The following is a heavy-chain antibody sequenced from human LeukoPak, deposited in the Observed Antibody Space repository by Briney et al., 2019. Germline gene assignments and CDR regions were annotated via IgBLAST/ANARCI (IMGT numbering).Heavy chain of an antibody. V-gene: IGHV1-69*13. CDR3: ARAGYYDSSGYYYGY. CDR1: GGTFSSYA. Sequence: SVKVSCKASGGTFSSYAISWVRQAPGQGLEWMGGIIPIFGTANYAQKFQGSVTITADESTSTAYMELSSLRSEDTAVYYCARAGYYDSSGYYYGYWGQGTLVTVSS. D-gene: IGHD3-22*01. J-gene: IGHJ4*02. CDR2: IIPIFGTA.